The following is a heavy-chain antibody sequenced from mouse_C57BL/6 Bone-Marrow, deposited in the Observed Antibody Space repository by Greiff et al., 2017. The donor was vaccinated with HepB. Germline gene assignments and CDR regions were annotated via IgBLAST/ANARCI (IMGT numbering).Heavy chain of an antibody. D-gene: IGHD2-5*01. CDR2: IYPGSGST. V-gene: IGHV1-55*01. J-gene: IGHJ2*01. Sequence: QVQLQQPGAELVKPGASVKMSCKASGYTFTSYWITWVKQRPGQGLEWIGDIYPGSGSTNYNEKFKSKATLTVDTSSSTAYMQLSSLTSEDSAVYYCARDSYYSNYGDYWGQGTTLTVSS. CDR3: ARDSYYSNYGDY. CDR1: GYTFTSYW.